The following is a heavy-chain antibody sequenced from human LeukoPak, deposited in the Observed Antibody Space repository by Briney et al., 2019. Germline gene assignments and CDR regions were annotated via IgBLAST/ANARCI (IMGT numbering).Heavy chain of an antibody. V-gene: IGHV3-66*01. D-gene: IGHD6-13*01. Sequence: GGSLRLSCAASGFTVSRNYMSWVRQAPGKGLEWVSVIYSGGSTYYADSVKGRFTISRDNSKNTLYLQMNSLRAEDTAVYYCAREGAYSSSWYRLYYFDYWGQGTLVTVSS. CDR2: IYSGGST. CDR1: GFTVSRNY. J-gene: IGHJ4*02. CDR3: AREGAYSSSWYRLYYFDY.